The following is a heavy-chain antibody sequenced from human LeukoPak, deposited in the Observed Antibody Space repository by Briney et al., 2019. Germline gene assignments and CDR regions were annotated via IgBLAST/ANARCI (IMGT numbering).Heavy chain of an antibody. CDR2: ISGSGDAT. J-gene: IGHJ3*02. V-gene: IGHV3-23*01. Sequence: GGSLRLSCVASGFTFISYAMSWVRQAPGKGLELVSTISGSGDATYYADSVQVRFTISRDYSKNTLFLEMNSLRAEDTAVYYCAKDLRSGYYYDSFDIWGQGTMVTVPS. D-gene: IGHD3-22*01. CDR1: GFTFISYA. CDR3: AKDLRSGYYYDSFDI.